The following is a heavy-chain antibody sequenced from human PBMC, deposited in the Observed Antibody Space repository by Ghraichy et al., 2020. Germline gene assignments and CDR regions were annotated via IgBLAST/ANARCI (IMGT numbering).Heavy chain of an antibody. CDR1: GYTFTSYG. D-gene: IGHD3-22*01. CDR3: ARDDSSGYYYHSFDY. V-gene: IGHV1-18*01. J-gene: IGHJ4*02. Sequence: ASVKVSCKASGYTFTSYGISWVRQAPGQGLEWMGWISAYNGNTNYAQKLQGRVTMTTDTSTSTAYMELRSLRSDDTAVYYCARDDSSGYYYHSFDYWGQGTLVTVSS. CDR2: ISAYNGNT.